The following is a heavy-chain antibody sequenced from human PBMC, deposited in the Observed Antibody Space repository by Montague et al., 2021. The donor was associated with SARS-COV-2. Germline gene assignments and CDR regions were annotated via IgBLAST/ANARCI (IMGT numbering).Heavy chain of an antibody. CDR1: GGSISNGSYY. V-gene: IGHV4-31*03. D-gene: IGHD2-15*01. CDR2: MYDSGRT. CDR3: ARGDGVVVAAPYI. Sequence: TLSLTCTVSGGSISNGSYYCSWIRQHPGKGLEWIGYMYDSGRTYYNPSLTSRVTMSLDTSKNQFSLKLSSVTAADTAVYYCARGDGVVVAAPYIWGQGTMVTVSS. J-gene: IGHJ3*02.